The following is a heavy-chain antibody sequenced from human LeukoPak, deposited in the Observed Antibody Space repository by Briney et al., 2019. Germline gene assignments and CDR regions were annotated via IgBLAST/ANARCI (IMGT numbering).Heavy chain of an antibody. D-gene: IGHD5-18*01. V-gene: IGHV4-59*12. CDR2: IYYSGST. CDR3: ARETAMANVAN. Sequence: GSLRLPCAASGFTFSTYSMNWVRLAPGKGLEWIGYIYYSGSTNYNPSLKSRVTMSVDTSKNQFSLKLSSVTAADTAVYYCARETAMANVANWGQGTLVTVSS. CDR1: GFTFSTYS. J-gene: IGHJ4*02.